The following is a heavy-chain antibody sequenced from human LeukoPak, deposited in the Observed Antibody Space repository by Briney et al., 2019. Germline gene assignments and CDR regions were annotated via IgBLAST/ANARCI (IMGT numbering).Heavy chain of an antibody. Sequence: SSETLSLTCTVSGNSISSGDNYWSWIRQPAGKGLEWIGRIYTSGSTNYNPSLKSRVTISVDTSKNQFSLKLSSVTAADTAVYYCARQVIALYWYFDLWGRGTLVTVSS. D-gene: IGHD2-21*01. CDR3: ARQVIALYWYFDL. V-gene: IGHV4-61*02. CDR1: GNSISSGDNY. J-gene: IGHJ2*01. CDR2: IYTSGST.